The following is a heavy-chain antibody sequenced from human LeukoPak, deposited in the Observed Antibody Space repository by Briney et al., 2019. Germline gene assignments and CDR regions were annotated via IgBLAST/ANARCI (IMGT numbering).Heavy chain of an antibody. J-gene: IGHJ3*02. CDR1: GGSFSGYY. CDR2: INHSGST. Sequence: SETLSLTCAVYGGSFSGYYWSWIRQPPGKGLEWIGGINHSGSTNYNPSLKSRVTISVDTSKNQFSLKLSSVTAADTAVYYCARGIGYGGNSADAFDIWGQGTMVTVSS. CDR3: ARGIGYGGNSADAFDI. V-gene: IGHV4-34*01. D-gene: IGHD4-23*01.